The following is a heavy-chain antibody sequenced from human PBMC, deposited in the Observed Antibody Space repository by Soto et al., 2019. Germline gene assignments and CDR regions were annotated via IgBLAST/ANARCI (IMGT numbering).Heavy chain of an antibody. J-gene: IGHJ4*02. CDR2: IRSKANSYAT. V-gene: IGHV3-73*01. CDR3: TRIGPPDGYNLDFDY. D-gene: IGHD5-12*01. CDR1: GFTFSGSA. Sequence: GGSLRLSCAASGFTFSGSAMHWVRQASVKGLEWVGRIRSKANSYATAYAASVKGRFTISRDDSKNTAYLQMNSLKTEDTAVYYCTRIGPPDGYNLDFDYWGQGTLVSVSS.